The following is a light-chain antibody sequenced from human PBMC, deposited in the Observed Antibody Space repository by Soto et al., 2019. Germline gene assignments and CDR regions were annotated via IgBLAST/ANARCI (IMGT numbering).Light chain of an antibody. Sequence: EVVLTQTPATLSLSPGERATLSCTASQSVTTYLAWYQQKPGQAPRLLIYDASTRATGIPDRFSGSGSGTDFTLTIRSLEPDDFAVYYCQQRSNWPPGVTFGPGTKVEIK. CDR1: QSVTTY. J-gene: IGKJ3*01. CDR3: QQRSNWPPGVT. V-gene: IGKV3-11*01. CDR2: DAS.